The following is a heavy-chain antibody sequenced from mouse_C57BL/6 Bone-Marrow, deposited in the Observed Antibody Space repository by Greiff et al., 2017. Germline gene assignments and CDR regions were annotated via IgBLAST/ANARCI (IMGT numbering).Heavy chain of an antibody. CDR1: GYTFTSYW. CDR3: SRSAMTTVVEDYAMDY. D-gene: IGHD1-1*01. V-gene: IGHV1-64*01. Sequence: QVQLQQPGAELVKPGASVKLSCKASGYTFTSYWMHWVKQRPGQGLEWIGMIHPNSGSTNYNEKFKSKATLTVDKSSSPAYMQLSSLTSADSEVYYCSRSAMTTVVEDYAMDYWGQGTSVTVSS. CDR2: IHPNSGST. J-gene: IGHJ4*01.